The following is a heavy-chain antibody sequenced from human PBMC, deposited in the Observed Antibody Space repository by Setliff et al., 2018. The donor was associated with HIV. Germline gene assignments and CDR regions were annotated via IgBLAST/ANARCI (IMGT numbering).Heavy chain of an antibody. D-gene: IGHD3-9*01. J-gene: IGHJ4*02. CDR1: GYTFTGYY. CDR3: ARGSLLGYFDWLFPD. CDR2: INPDSRGT. V-gene: IGHV1-2*06. Sequence: ASVKVSCKASGYTFTGYYMHWVRQAPGQGLEWVGRINPDSRGTNYAQTFQGRVTMTRDTSISTAYMELSRLRSDDTAVYYCARGSLLGYFDWLFPDWGQGTLVTVSS.